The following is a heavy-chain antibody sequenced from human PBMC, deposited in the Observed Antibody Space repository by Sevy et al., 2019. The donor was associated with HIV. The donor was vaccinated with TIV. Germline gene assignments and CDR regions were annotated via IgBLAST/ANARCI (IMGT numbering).Heavy chain of an antibody. V-gene: IGHV3-15*01. D-gene: IGHD2-15*01. J-gene: IGHJ4*02. CDR1: GFSFSNAW. CDR3: TTDHRRDGIVVVPFEY. CDR2: IRSKAGGGTT. Sequence: GGSLRLSCAASGFSFSNAWMSWVRQSPGKGLEWVGRIRSKAGGGTTDYATIVKGKFTISRDDSRDILYLKLNSLETEDTALYYCTTDHRRDGIVVVPFEYWGQGTLVTVSS.